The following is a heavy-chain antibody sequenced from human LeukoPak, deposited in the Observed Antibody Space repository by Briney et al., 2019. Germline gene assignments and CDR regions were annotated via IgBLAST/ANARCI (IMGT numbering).Heavy chain of an antibody. CDR1: GFTFSSYG. CDR3: AKDPTRGFNYGYLDY. CDR2: IRYDGSNK. J-gene: IGHJ4*02. Sequence: GGSLRLSCAASGFTFSSYGMHWVRQAPGKGLEWVAFIRYDGSNKYYADSVKGRFTISRDNSKNTLYLQMNSLRAEDTAAYYCAKDPTRGFNYGYLDYWGQGALVAVSS. D-gene: IGHD5-18*01. V-gene: IGHV3-30*02.